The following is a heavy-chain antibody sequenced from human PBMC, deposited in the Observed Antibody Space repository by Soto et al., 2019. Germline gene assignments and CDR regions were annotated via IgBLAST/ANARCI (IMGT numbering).Heavy chain of an antibody. J-gene: IGHJ4*02. D-gene: IGHD4-17*01. Sequence: GGSLRLSCAASGFTFSSYGMHWVRQAPGKGLEWVAVIWYDGSNKYYADSVKGRFTISRDNSKNTLYLQMNSLRAEDTAVYYCARDPHYGDYRSYFDYWGQGTLVTVSS. CDR1: GFTFSSYG. CDR3: ARDPHYGDYRSYFDY. V-gene: IGHV3-33*01. CDR2: IWYDGSNK.